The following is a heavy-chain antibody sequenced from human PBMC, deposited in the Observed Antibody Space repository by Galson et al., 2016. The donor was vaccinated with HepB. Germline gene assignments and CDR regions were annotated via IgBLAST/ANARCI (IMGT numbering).Heavy chain of an antibody. Sequence: SVKVSCKASGFSFTGLYIHWVRQAPGQGLEWMGWINSNSGGTKYAQKFQARVTMTWDTSIHTAYVELSSLRSDDTALYFCARDVGGNRRYNYFDSWGQGALVTVSS. CDR2: INSNSGGT. V-gene: IGHV1-2*02. CDR3: ARDVGGNRRYNYFDS. J-gene: IGHJ5*01. D-gene: IGHD4-23*01. CDR1: GFSFTGLY.